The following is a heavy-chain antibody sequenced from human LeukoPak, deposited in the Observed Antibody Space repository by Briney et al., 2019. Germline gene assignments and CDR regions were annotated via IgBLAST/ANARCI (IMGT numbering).Heavy chain of an antibody. CDR3: ARIDYGSGSYYAFDF. Sequence: PSGTLSLTSAVSGGSITSSNWWSWVRQPPGKGLEWIGVIYHSGSTNYNPSLKSRVTISVDKSKNQFSLKLSSVTAADTAVYYCARIDYGSGSYYAFDFWGQGTLVTVSS. J-gene: IGHJ4*02. V-gene: IGHV4-4*02. CDR1: GGSITSSNW. CDR2: IYHSGST. D-gene: IGHD3-10*01.